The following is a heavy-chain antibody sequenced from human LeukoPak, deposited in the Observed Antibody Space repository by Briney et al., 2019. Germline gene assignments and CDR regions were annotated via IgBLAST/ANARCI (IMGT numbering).Heavy chain of an antibody. D-gene: IGHD1-26*01. V-gene: IGHV3-66*02. CDR3: ARDSIVGARDAFDI. Sequence: GGSLRLSCAASGFTVSSNYMSWVRQAPGKGLELVSVIYSGGSTYYADAVKGRFTISIDNSKNALYLQMNSLRAEDTAVYYCARDSIVGARDAFDIWGQGTMVTVSS. CDR2: IYSGGST. J-gene: IGHJ3*02. CDR1: GFTVSSNY.